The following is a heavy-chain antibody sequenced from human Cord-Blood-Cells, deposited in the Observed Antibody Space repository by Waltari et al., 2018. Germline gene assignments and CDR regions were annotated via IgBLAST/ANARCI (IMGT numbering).Heavy chain of an antibody. CDR1: GYTFPGYY. Sequence: QVQLVQSGAEVKKPGASVKVSCTASGYTFPGYYMHWVRPAPGQGLERMGWINPNSGGTNYAQKCQGRVTMTRDTSISTAYMELSRLRSDETAVYYCARVTTVTTRGYFDLWGRGTLVTVSS. CDR2: INPNSGGT. D-gene: IGHD4-17*01. CDR3: ARVTTVTTRGYFDL. J-gene: IGHJ2*01. V-gene: IGHV1-2*02.